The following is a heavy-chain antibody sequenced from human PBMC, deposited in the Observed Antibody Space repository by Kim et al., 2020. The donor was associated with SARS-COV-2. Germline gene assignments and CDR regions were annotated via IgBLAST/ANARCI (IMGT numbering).Heavy chain of an antibody. Sequence: SETLSLTCTVSGGSITSGSHHWGWIRQSPGKGLEWIGSMYYTGITFYNPSLKSRVTISVDTSKNQFSLELRSVAAADTAVYYCAGQISDYSTPRYSDYWGQGTLVTVSS. V-gene: IGHV4-39*01. CDR2: MYYTGIT. J-gene: IGHJ4*02. CDR1: GGSITSGSHH. CDR3: AGQISDYSTPRYSDY. D-gene: IGHD3-16*01.